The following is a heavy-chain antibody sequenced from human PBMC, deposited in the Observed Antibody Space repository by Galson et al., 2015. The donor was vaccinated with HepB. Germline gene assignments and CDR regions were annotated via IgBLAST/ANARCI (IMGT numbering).Heavy chain of an antibody. CDR3: ARVRILEWLPPFHPNNWFDP. J-gene: IGHJ5*02. CDR1: GYTFTSYA. Sequence: SVKVSCKASGYTFTSYAMNWVRQAPGQGLEWMGWINTNTGNPTYAQGFTGRFVFSLDTSVSTAYLQISSPKAEDTAVYYCARVRILEWLPPFHPNNWFDPWGQGTLVTVSS. D-gene: IGHD3-3*01. V-gene: IGHV7-4-1*02. CDR2: INTNTGNP.